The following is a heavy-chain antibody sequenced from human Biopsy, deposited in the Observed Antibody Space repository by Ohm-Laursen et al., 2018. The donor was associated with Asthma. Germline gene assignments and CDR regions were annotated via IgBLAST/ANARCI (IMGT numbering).Heavy chain of an antibody. V-gene: IGHV3-23*01. D-gene: IGHD1-7*01. CDR3: AKDARSYIRNYHDIDF. J-gene: IGHJ4*02. CDR2: ISDGGHST. Sequence: GQTLSLTCAASGFSFFTYGMSWVRRAPGKGLEWVAVISDGGHSTNYADSVRGRFPVSRDNSRNTLYLQLNSLRAEDTAVYYCAKDARSYIRNYHDIDFWGQGTLVTVSS. CDR1: GFSFFTYG.